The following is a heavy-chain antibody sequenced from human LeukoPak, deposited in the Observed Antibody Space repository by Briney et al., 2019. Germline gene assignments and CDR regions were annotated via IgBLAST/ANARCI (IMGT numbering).Heavy chain of an antibody. J-gene: IGHJ4*02. CDR2: IKQDGSEK. D-gene: IGHD5-18*01. CDR1: GFTFSSYW. CDR3: AKDGRGYSYGNGYYFDY. Sequence: GGSLRLSCAASGFTFSSYWMSWVRQAPGKGLEWVANIKQDGSEKYYVDSVKGRFTISRDNAKNSLYLQMNSLRAEDTAVYYCAKDGRGYSYGNGYYFDYWGQGTLVTVSS. V-gene: IGHV3-7*01.